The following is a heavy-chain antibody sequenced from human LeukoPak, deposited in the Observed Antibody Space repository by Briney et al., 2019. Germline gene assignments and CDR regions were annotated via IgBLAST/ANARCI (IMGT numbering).Heavy chain of an antibody. Sequence: PSETLSLTCTVSGGSISSGGYYWSWIRQHPGKGLEWIGYIYCSGSTYYNPSLKSRVTISVDTSKNQFSLKLSSVTAADTAVYYCARGWFGEFNFDYWGQGTLVTVFS. J-gene: IGHJ4*02. D-gene: IGHD3-10*01. CDR2: IYCSGST. CDR1: GGSISSGGYY. V-gene: IGHV4-31*03. CDR3: ARGWFGEFNFDY.